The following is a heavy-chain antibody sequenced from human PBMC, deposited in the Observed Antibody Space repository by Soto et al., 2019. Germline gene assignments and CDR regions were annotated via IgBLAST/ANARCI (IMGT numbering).Heavy chain of an antibody. CDR3: ARERTVAATGWYDL. J-gene: IGHJ5*02. D-gene: IGHD6-19*01. CDR1: GDSFSSYF. CDR2: IYYSGST. V-gene: IGHV4-59*07. Sequence: QVQLQESGPGLVKSSDTLSLTCTVSGDSFSSYFWSWIRQPPGKGLEWIGNIYYSGSTKYNPSLNTRLPISVDTSRNLFSLRLSSVTAADTAVYYCARERTVAATGWYDLWGQGIPVTVSS.